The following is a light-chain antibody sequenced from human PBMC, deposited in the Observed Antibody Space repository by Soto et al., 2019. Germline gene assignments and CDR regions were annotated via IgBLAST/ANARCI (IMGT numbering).Light chain of an antibody. CDR1: SGDIGDYNY. V-gene: IGLV2-14*01. CDR2: DVS. Sequence: QSALTQPASVSGSPGQSITISCVGTSGDIGDYNYVSWYQQHPGKDPKVIIYDVSNRTSGVSYHFSGTKSGNTASLTISGIRAEDEADYYCCLYTRSRTLNFGTGTKLTVL. J-gene: IGLJ1*01. CDR3: CLYTRSRTLN.